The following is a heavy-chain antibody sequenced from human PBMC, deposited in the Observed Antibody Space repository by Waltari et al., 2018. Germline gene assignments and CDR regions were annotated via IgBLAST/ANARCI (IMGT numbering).Heavy chain of an antibody. CDR3: ARGTAGYDINSSGLLGATWFDP. D-gene: IGHD1-26*01. V-gene: IGHV4-61*01. Sequence: QVQLQETGPSLVKPPETLPLTSPVSGGSVSRGPYYWTWIRQPPGKGREWIGYIQNSVRTIYNPSLKSRITIAVVTSNNQLSLGLTSVTAADTAVYYCARGTAGYDINSSGLLGATWFDPWGQGTLVIVSS. CDR2: IQNSVRT. CDR1: GGSVSRGPYY. J-gene: IGHJ5*02.